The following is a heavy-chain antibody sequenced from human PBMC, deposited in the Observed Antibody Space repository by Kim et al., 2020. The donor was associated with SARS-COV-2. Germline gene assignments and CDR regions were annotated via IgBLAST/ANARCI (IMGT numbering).Heavy chain of an antibody. CDR1: GFTFSSYW. J-gene: IGHJ6*02. CDR3: ARVAPITMVRGVIPYYYYGMDV. Sequence: GGSLRLSCAASGFTFSSYWMSWVRQAPGKGLEWVANIKQDGSEKYYVDSVKGRFTISRDNAKNSLYLQMSSLRAEDTAVYYCARVAPITMVRGVIPYYYYGMDVWGQGTTVTVSS. D-gene: IGHD3-10*01. CDR2: IKQDGSEK. V-gene: IGHV3-7*03.